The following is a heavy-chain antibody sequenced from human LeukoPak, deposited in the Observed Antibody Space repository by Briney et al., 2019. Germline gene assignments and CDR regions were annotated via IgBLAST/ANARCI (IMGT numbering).Heavy chain of an antibody. CDR3: AKGGSSGWYHLDF. Sequence: GGSLRLTCAASGFTFSSYAMSWVRQAPGKGLDWVSLISDSVGGTYYADSVKGRFTISRDNSKNTLYLQMNSLRAEDTAVYYCAKGGSSGWYHLDFWGQGTLVTVSS. V-gene: IGHV3-23*01. D-gene: IGHD6-19*01. J-gene: IGHJ4*02. CDR2: ISDSVGGT. CDR1: GFTFSSYA.